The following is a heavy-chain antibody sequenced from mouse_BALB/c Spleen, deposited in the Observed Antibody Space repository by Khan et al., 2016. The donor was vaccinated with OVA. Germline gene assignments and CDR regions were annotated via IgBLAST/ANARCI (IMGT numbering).Heavy chain of an antibody. J-gene: IGHJ1*01. CDR3: ASGGYWYFDV. Sequence: LVESGPELKKPGETVKISCKASGYTFTNYGMNWVKQAPGKGLKWMGWINTYTGEPTYADDFKGRFAFSLETSASTAYLQINNLKNEDTATYFCASGGYWYFDVWGAGTRVTVSS. CDR1: GYTFTNYG. V-gene: IGHV9-3-1*01. CDR2: INTYTGEP. D-gene: IGHD1-1*02.